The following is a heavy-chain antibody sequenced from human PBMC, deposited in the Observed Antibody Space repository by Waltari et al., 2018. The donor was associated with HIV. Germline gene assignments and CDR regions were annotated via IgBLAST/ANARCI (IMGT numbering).Heavy chain of an antibody. D-gene: IGHD3-10*01. Sequence: QVQLVQSGVEVKKSGASVKVSCKDSGYTFTSSGISWVRQAPGQGLEWMGWISAYNGNTNYAQKLQGRVTMTTDTSTNTAYMELRSLRSDDTAVYYCARDSGRITMVRGVIIDFDYWGQGTLVTVSS. J-gene: IGHJ4*02. V-gene: IGHV1-18*01. CDR3: ARDSGRITMVRGVIIDFDY. CDR1: GYTFTSSG. CDR2: ISAYNGNT.